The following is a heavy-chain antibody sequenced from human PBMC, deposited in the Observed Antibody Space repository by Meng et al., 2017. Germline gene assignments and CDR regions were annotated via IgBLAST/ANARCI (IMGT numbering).Heavy chain of an antibody. CDR2: INPNSGGT. D-gene: IGHD2-2*02. V-gene: IGHV1-2*06. CDR1: GYTFPGYH. CDR3: AREGDCSSTSCYTEFHYDGMDV. J-gene: IGHJ6*02. Sequence: SVKVSCKASGYTFPGYHMHWVRQAPGQGLEWMGRINPNSGGTNYAQKFQGRVTMTRDTSISTAYMELSRLRSDDTAVYYCAREGDCSSTSCYTEFHYDGMDVWGQGTTVTVSS.